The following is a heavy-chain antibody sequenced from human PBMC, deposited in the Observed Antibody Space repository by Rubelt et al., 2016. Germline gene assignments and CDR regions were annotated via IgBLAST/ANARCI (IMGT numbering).Heavy chain of an antibody. CDR3: AWGREPAAGLFDY. D-gene: IGHD6-13*01. Sequence: EVQLVESGGGLIQPGGSLRLSCAASGLTVSSNFMSWVRQAPGKGLEWVSVIYSGGTTFYADSVKGRFTISRDNSKNTLYLQMNSLTSEASAVYYCAWGREPAAGLFDYWGQGTLVAVSS. V-gene: IGHV3-53*01. J-gene: IGHJ4*02. CDR2: IYSGGTT. CDR1: GLTVSSNF.